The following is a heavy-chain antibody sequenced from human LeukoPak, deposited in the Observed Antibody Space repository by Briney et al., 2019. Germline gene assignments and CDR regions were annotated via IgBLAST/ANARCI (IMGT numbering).Heavy chain of an antibody. CDR3: ARAHMYYDYIWGSYRRYYFDY. J-gene: IGHJ4*02. D-gene: IGHD3-16*02. V-gene: IGHV4-34*01. CDR2: INHSGST. Sequence: SETLSLTCAVYGGSFSGYYWSWIRLPPGKGLEWIGEINHSGSTNYNPSLKSRVTISVDTSKNQFSLKLSSVTAADTAVYYCARAHMYYDYIWGSYRRYYFDYWGQGTLVTVSS. CDR1: GGSFSGYY.